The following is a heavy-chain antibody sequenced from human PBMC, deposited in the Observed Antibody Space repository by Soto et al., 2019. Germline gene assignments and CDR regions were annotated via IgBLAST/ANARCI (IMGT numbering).Heavy chain of an antibody. CDR2: IRSKANSYAT. CDR3: TRQGARDGYNYYFDY. CDR1: GFTFSGSA. Sequence: VGSLRLSCAASGFTFSGSAMHWVRQASGKGLEWVGRIRSKANSYATAYAASVKGRFTISRDDSKNTAYLQMNSLKTEDTAVYYCTRQGARDGYNYYFDYWGQGTLVTVS. D-gene: IGHD5-12*01. V-gene: IGHV3-73*01. J-gene: IGHJ4*02.